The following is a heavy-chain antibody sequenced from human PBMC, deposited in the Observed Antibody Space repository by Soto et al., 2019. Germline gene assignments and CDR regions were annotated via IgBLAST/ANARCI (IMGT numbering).Heavy chain of an antibody. CDR3: ARRAANTVIKRGYAY. CDR1: GGSISSSSYY. J-gene: IGHJ4*02. Sequence: SETLSLTCTVSGGSISSSSYYWGWIRQPPGKGLEWIGSIYYSGSTYYNPSLKSRVTISVDTSKNQFSLKLSSVTAADTAVYYCARRAANTVIKRGYAYWGQGTLVTVSS. D-gene: IGHD4-17*01. CDR2: IYYSGST. V-gene: IGHV4-39*01.